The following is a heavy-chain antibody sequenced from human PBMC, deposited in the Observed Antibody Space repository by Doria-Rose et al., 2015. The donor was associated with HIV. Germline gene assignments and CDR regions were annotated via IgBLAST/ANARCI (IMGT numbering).Heavy chain of an antibody. CDR3: ARIKSSRWYHKYYFDF. CDR2: IFSDDDR. J-gene: IGHJ4*02. D-gene: IGHD6-13*01. V-gene: IGHV2-26*01. CDR1: GVSLSNPGMG. Sequence: SGPVLVKPTETLTLTCTVSGVSLSNPGMGVSWIRQPPGKALEWLANIFSDDDRSYKTSLKSRLTISRVTSKSQVVLTMTDMDPVDTATYYCARIKSSRWYHKYYFDFWGQGTLVIVSA.